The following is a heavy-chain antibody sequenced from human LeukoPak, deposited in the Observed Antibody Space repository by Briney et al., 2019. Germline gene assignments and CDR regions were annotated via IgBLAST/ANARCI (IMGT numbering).Heavy chain of an antibody. CDR2: IYTSGST. Sequence: SETLSLTCTVSGGSISSYYWSWIRQPAGKGLEWIGRIYTSGSTNYNPSLKSRVTMSVDTSKNQFSLKLSSVTAADTAVYYCAGGYDYYRTDYYYGMDVWGQGTTVTVSS. D-gene: IGHD5-12*01. CDR1: GGSISSYY. J-gene: IGHJ6*02. V-gene: IGHV4-4*07. CDR3: AGGYDYYRTDYYYGMDV.